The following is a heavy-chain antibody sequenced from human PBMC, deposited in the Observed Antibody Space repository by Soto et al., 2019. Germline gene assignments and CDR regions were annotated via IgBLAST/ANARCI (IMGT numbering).Heavy chain of an antibody. CDR1: GFTFSSYW. CDR2: IKQDGSEK. J-gene: IGHJ4*02. V-gene: IGHV3-7*03. Sequence: PGGSLRLSCAASGFTFSSYWMSWVRQAPGKGLEWVANIKQDGSEKYYVDSVKGRFTISRDNAKNSLYLQMNSLRAEDTAVYYCARGTYYYDSSGYYLAYDYFDSWGQRTLVTVTS. CDR3: ARGTYYYDSSGYYLAYDYFDS. D-gene: IGHD3-22*01.